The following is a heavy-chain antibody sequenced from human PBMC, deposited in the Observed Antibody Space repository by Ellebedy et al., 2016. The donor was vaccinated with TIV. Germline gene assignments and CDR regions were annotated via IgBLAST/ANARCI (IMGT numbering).Heavy chain of an antibody. V-gene: IGHV6-1*01. Sequence: SQTLSLTCAISGDSVSNNNAAWNWIRKSPSRGLEWLGRTYYRSQWNNDYAVSVESRITINPDTSKNQFSLQLNSVTPEETAVYYCARDGPYRGSYFDSWGQGTLVTVSS. CDR3: ARDGPYRGSYFDS. CDR2: TYYRSQWNN. D-gene: IGHD1-26*01. J-gene: IGHJ4*02. CDR1: GDSVSNNNAA.